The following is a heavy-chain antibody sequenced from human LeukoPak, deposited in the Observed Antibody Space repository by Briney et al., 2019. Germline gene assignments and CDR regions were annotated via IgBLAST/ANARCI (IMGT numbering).Heavy chain of an antibody. J-gene: IGHJ4*02. CDR1: GGTFSSYA. D-gene: IGHD1-14*01. V-gene: IGHV1-69*13. CDR3: ASPLRTGAHFDY. CDR2: IIPIFGTA. Sequence: SVKVSCKASGGTFSSYAISWVRQAPGQGLEWMGGIIPIFGTANYAQKFQGRVTITADESTSTAYMELSSLRSEDTAVYYCASPLRTGAHFDYWGQGTLVTVSS.